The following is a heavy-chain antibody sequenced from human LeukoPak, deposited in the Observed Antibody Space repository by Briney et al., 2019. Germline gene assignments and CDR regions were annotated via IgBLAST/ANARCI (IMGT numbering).Heavy chain of an antibody. J-gene: IGHJ4*02. V-gene: IGHV4-39*01. CDR3: ARLNSLGYSSGWYPDY. D-gene: IGHD6-19*01. CDR2: IYYSGST. Sequence: SETLSLTCTVSGGSITSYYWGWIRQPPGKGLEWIGSIYYSGSTYYNPSLKSRVTISVDTSKNQFSLKLSSVTAADTAVYYCARLNSLGYSSGWYPDYWGQGTLVTVSS. CDR1: GGSITSYY.